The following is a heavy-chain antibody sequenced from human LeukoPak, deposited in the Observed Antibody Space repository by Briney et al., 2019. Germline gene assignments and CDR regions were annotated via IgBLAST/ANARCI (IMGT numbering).Heavy chain of an antibody. CDR1: GFTFNRRG. CDR3: AELGITMIGGV. J-gene: IGHJ6*04. CDR2: ISSSGSTI. Sequence: GGSLRLSCAASGFTFNRRGMHWVRQAPGKGLEWVSYISSSGSTIYYADSVKGRFTISRDNAKNSLYLQMNSLRAEDTAVYYCAELGITMIGGVWGKGTTVTISS. D-gene: IGHD3-10*02. V-gene: IGHV3-48*03.